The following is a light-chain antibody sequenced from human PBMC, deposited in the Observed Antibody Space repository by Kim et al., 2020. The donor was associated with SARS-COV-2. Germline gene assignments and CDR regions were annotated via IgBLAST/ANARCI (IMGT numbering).Light chain of an antibody. CDR1: QTIGSH. CDR2: AAS. V-gene: IGKV1-39*01. J-gene: IGKJ1*01. CDR3: QQSDSFPRT. Sequence: ASVGDRVTITCRASQTIGSHLNWYQQKPGKAPKVLIYAASNLQSGVPSRFSGSGSGTEFTLTISSLQPEDFATYFCQQSDSFPRTFGQGTKVDIK.